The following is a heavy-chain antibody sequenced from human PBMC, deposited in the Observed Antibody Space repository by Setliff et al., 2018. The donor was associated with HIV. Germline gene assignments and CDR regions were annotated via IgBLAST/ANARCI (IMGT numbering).Heavy chain of an antibody. CDR3: ARLGSGWSDSYYYAMDV. Sequence: ASVKVSCKASGYTFLTYGISWVRQAPGHGLEWMGWISPYNGHTNYAQNFQGRVTMTTDTSTSRAYTELRSLRSDDTAAYFCARLGSGWSDSYYYAMDVWGQGTTVTVSS. V-gene: IGHV1-18*01. D-gene: IGHD6-19*01. CDR2: ISPYNGHT. CDR1: GYTFLTYG. J-gene: IGHJ6*02.